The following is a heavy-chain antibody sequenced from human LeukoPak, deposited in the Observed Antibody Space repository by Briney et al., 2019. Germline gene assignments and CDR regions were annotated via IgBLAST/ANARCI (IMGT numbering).Heavy chain of an antibody. CDR2: IYYSGST. Sequence: GSLRLSCAASGFTFGSYSMNWVRQAPGKGLEWIGYIYYSGSTNYNPSLKSRVTISVDTSKNQFSLKLSSVTAADTAVYYCARDFRYFDLWGRGTLVTVSS. CDR1: GFTFGSYS. CDR3: ARDFRYFDL. V-gene: IGHV4-59*01. J-gene: IGHJ2*01.